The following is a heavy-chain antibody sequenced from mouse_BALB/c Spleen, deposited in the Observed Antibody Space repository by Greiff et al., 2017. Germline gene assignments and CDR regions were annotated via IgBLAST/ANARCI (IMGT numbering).Heavy chain of an antibody. V-gene: IGHV5-9-4*01. CDR1: GFTFSSYA. Sequence: EVKVEESGGGLVKPGGSLKLSCAASGFTFSSYAMSWVRQSPEKRLEWVAEISSGGSYTYYPDTVTGRFTISRDNAKNTLYLEMSSLRSEDTAMYYCASLPGAYWGQGTLVTVSA. J-gene: IGHJ3*01. CDR3: ASLPGAY. D-gene: IGHD2-1*01. CDR2: ISSGGSYT.